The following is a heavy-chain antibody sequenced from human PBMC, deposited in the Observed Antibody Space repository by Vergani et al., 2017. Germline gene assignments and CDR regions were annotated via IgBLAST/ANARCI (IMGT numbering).Heavy chain of an antibody. V-gene: IGHV1-69*12. J-gene: IGHJ6*03. CDR1: GGTFSSYA. CDR3: ARSLFGNCTNGVCYPSSLYYYYYMDV. Sequence: QVQLVQSGAEVKKPGSSVKVSCKASGGTFSSYAISWVRQAPGQGLEWMGGIIPIFGTANYAQQFQGRVTITAAESTSTAYRELSSLRSEDTAMYYCARSLFGNCTNGVCYPSSLYYYYYMDVWGKGTTVTVSS. CDR2: IIPIFGTA. D-gene: IGHD2-8*01.